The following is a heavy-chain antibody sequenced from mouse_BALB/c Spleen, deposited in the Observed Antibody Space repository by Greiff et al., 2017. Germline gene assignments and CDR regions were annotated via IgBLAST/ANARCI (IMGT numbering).Heavy chain of an antibody. CDR1: GFNIKDYY. J-gene: IGHJ3*01. D-gene: IGHD1-2*01. CDR3: ARRLEFAY. Sequence: EVQLQQSGAELVRPGALVKLSCKASGFNIKDYYMHWVKQRPEQGLEWIGWIDPENGNTIYDPKFQGKASITADTSSNTAYLQLSSLTSEDTAVYYCARRLEFAYWGQGTLVTVSA. V-gene: IGHV14-1*02. CDR2: IDPENGNT.